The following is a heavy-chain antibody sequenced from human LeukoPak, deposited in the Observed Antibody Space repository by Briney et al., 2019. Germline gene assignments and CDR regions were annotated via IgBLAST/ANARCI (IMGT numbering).Heavy chain of an antibody. Sequence: SVKVSCKASRGTFSSYAISWVRQAPGQGLEWMGGTIPIFGTANYAQKFQGRVTISADESTSTAYMELSSLRFEDTTAYYCARDLTMVRGARYRPYNGFDAWGQGTLVTVSP. V-gene: IGHV1-69*13. J-gene: IGHJ5*02. CDR2: TIPIFGTA. CDR3: ARDLTMVRGARYRPYNGFDA. CDR1: RGTFSSYA. D-gene: IGHD3-10*01.